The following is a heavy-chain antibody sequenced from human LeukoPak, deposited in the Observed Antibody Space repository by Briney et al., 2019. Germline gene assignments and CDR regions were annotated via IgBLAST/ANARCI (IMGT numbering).Heavy chain of an antibody. J-gene: IGHJ6*02. CDR3: ARQYSGYDYYGMDV. V-gene: IGHV1-69*04. D-gene: IGHD5-12*01. CDR2: IIPILGVT. Sequence: ASVKVSCKSSGDNFSNYAFSWVRQAPGHGLEWMGRIIPILGVTTYAQKLQGRVTITADRSTSTSYMELSSLRYEDTALYYCARQYSGYDYYGMDVWGQGTTVTVSS. CDR1: GDNFSNYA.